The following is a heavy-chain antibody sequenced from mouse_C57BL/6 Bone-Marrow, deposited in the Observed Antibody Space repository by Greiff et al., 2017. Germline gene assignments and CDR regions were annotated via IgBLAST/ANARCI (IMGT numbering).Heavy chain of an antibody. V-gene: IGHV1-55*01. CDR3: ARTSYSNYRYFDV. D-gene: IGHD2-5*01. Sequence: QVQLQQPGAELVKPGASVKMSCKASGYTFTGYWITWVKQRPGQGLEWIGDIYPGSGSTNYNEKFKSKATMTVDTASSTAYMQLSSLTSEDAAVYYCARTSYSNYRYFDVGGRGTTATVTA. CDR2: IYPGSGST. J-gene: IGHJ1*03. CDR1: GYTFTGYW.